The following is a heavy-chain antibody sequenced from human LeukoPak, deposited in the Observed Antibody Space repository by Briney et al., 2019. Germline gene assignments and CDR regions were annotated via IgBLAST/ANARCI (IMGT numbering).Heavy chain of an antibody. V-gene: IGHV3-7*04. D-gene: IGHD2-15*01. CDR3: ARVRGGYCSGGNCYSAFDI. Sequence: GGSLRLSCAVSGFTLSTHWMSWVRQDPGKGLEWVANIKQDGSEKYYVHSVKGRFTISRDNAQNAPYLQMNRLRAEDTAVYYCARVRGGYCSGGNCYSAFDIWGQGTMVTVSS. CDR2: IKQDGSEK. J-gene: IGHJ3*02. CDR1: GFTLSTHW.